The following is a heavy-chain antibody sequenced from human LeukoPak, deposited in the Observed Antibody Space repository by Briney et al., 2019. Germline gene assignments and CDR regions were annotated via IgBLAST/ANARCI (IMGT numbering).Heavy chain of an antibody. CDR1: GFTFSSYG. CDR2: ISYDGSNK. Sequence: PGGSLRLFCAASGFTFSSYGMHWVRQAPDEGLEWVAVISYDGSNKYYADSVKGRFTISRDNSKNTLYLKMNSMRAEDTAVYYCAKDATRYGSGKGYFDYWGQGTLVTVSS. CDR3: AKDATRYGSGKGYFDY. J-gene: IGHJ4*02. V-gene: IGHV3-30*18. D-gene: IGHD3-10*01.